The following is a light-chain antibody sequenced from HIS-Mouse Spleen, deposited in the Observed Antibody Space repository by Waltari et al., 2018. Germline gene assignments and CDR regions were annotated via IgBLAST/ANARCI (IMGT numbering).Light chain of an antibody. J-gene: IGLJ1*01. Sequence: QSALTQPRPVSGSPGQSVTISCTGTSSYVGGYIYFSWYQQHPGKAPKLMFYDVSKRPSGVPDRFSGSKSGNTASLTISGLQAEDEADYYCCSYAGSYTGVFGTGTKVTVL. V-gene: IGLV2-11*01. CDR3: CSYAGSYTGV. CDR2: DVS. CDR1: SSYVGGYIY.